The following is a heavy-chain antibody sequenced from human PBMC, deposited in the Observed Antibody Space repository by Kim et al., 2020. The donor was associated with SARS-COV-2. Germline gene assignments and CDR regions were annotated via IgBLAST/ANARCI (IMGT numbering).Heavy chain of an antibody. D-gene: IGHD4-17*01. V-gene: IGHV4-59*01. CDR3: ARVQGDYANNWFDP. Sequence: SETLSLTCTVSGGSIISYYWSWIRQPPGKGLEWIGYIYYSGSTNYNPSLKSRVTISVDTSKNQFSLKLSSVTAADTAVYYCARVQGDYANNWFDPWGQGTLVTVSS. J-gene: IGHJ5*02. CDR2: IYYSGST. CDR1: GGSIISYY.